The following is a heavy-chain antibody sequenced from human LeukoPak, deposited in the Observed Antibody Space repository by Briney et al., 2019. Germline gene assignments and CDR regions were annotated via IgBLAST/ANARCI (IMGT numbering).Heavy chain of an antibody. CDR2: INPSVGTT. J-gene: IGHJ4*02. CDR1: GYTFTNYY. V-gene: IGHV1-46*01. D-gene: IGHD3-10*01. Sequence: ASVKVSCKASGYTFTNYYIHWVRQAPGQGLDWMGTINPSVGTTRSAQGRVTPTRDTSTNTVYMELSTLRSEDTAVYYCARSVFPYYSGSGSPYNVDVRRNSCFDFWGQGTLVTVSS. CDR3: ARSVFPYYSGSGSPYNVDVRRNSCFDF.